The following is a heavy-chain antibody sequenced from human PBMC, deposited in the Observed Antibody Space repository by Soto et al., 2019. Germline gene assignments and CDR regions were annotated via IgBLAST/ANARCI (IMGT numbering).Heavy chain of an antibody. CDR3: ARAGRTSGYYLDD. CDR2: IYANGNS. D-gene: IGHD3-22*01. V-gene: IGHV4-31*03. J-gene: IGHJ4*02. Sequence: XQTLSLPCTVARGSISSGGFYWSWIRQSPGKGLEWIGFIYANGNSYYNPSLKSRANISLDTSKNKFSLKISSVTVADTAVYYCARAGRTSGYYLDDWGQGTPVTVSS. CDR1: RGSISSGGFY.